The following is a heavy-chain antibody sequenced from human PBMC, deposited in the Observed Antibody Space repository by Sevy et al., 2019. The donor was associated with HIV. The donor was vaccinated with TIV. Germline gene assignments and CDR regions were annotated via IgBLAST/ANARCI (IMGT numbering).Heavy chain of an antibody. D-gene: IGHD6-19*01. V-gene: IGHV4-34*01. J-gene: IGHJ6*02. Sequence: SETLSLTCAVYGGSFSGYYWSWIRQPPGKGLEWIGEINHSGSTNYNPSLKSRVTISVDTSKNQFSLKLSSVTAADTAVDYCARARGAVAGSRVYYYYGMDVWGQGTTVTVSS. CDR1: GGSFSGYY. CDR2: INHSGST. CDR3: ARARGAVAGSRVYYYYGMDV.